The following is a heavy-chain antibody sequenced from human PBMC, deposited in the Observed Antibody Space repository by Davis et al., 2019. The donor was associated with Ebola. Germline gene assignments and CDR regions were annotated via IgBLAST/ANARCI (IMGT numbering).Heavy chain of an antibody. Sequence: SVKVSCKASGFTFTSSAVQWVRQARGQRLEWIGWIVVGSGNTNYAQKFQERVTITRDMSTSTAYMELSSLRSEDTAVYYCASRGDHYDFWSGPYGMDVWGQGTTVTVSS. CDR2: IVVGSGNT. V-gene: IGHV1-58*01. J-gene: IGHJ6*02. D-gene: IGHD3-3*01. CDR3: ASRGDHYDFWSGPYGMDV. CDR1: GFTFTSSA.